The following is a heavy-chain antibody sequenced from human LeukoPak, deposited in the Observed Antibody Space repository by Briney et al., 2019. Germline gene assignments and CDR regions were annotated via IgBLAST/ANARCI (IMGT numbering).Heavy chain of an antibody. Sequence: ASVKVSCKASGYTFTSYDINWVRQATGQGLEWMGIINLSGGSTSYAQKFQGRVTMTRDMSTSTVYMELSSLRSEDTAVYCCARGGGPINYDSSGNYWGQGTLVTVSS. CDR1: GYTFTSYD. D-gene: IGHD3-22*01. J-gene: IGHJ4*02. CDR2: INLSGGST. CDR3: ARGGGPINYDSSGNY. V-gene: IGHV1-46*01.